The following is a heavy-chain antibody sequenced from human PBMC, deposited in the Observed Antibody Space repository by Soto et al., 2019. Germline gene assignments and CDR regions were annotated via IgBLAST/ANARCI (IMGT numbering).Heavy chain of an antibody. CDR2: ISAYNGNT. D-gene: IGHD3-3*01. Sequence: ASVKNSCKASGYTFTSYDISWVRQALGQGVEWMGWISAYNGNTNYAEKLPGRVTMTTGTSTSTAYMELRCLRSEDKCVYSCARKYDFWSGWLDYWGQGTLVTVSS. CDR3: ARKYDFWSGWLDY. V-gene: IGHV1-18*01. CDR1: GYTFTSYD. J-gene: IGHJ4*02.